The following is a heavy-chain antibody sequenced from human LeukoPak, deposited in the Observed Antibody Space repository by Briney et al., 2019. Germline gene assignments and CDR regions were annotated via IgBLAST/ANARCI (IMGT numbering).Heavy chain of an antibody. CDR1: GGSISSGDYY. J-gene: IGHJ4*02. CDR2: IYYSGST. Sequence: PSQTLSLTCTVSGGSISSGDYYWSWIRQPPGKGLEWIGYIYYSGSTYYNPSLKSRVTISVDTSKNQFSLKLSSVTAADTAVYYCARHDRIAVQWTAFDYWGQGTLVTVSS. D-gene: IGHD6-19*01. V-gene: IGHV4-30-4*01. CDR3: ARHDRIAVQWTAFDY.